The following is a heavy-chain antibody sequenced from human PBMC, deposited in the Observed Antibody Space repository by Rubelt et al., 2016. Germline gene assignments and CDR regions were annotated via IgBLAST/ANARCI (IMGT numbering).Heavy chain of an antibody. J-gene: IGHJ6*02. V-gene: IGHV4-59*12. CDR2: IYYSGST. D-gene: IGHD4-17*01. CDR3: ARGTTGTTVTDYYYGMDV. Sequence: QVQLQESGPGLVKPSETLSLTCTVSGGSISSYYWSWIRQPPGKGLEWIGYIYYSGSTYYNPSLKSRVTVSVDTSKNQFSLKRSSVTAAATAVYYCARGTTGTTVTDYYYGMDVWGQGTTVTVSS. CDR1: GGSISSYY.